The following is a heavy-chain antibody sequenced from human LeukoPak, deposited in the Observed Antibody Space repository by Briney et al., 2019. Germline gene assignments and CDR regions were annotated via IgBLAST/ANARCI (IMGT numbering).Heavy chain of an antibody. CDR3: AKGGPTVPTLPFDY. V-gene: IGHV3-9*03. CDR1: GFTFDDYA. J-gene: IGHJ4*02. CDR2: ISWNSGSI. D-gene: IGHD4/OR15-4a*01. Sequence: GRSLRLSCAASGFTFDDYAMHWVRQAPGKGLEWISGISWNSGSIGYADSVKGRFTISRDNAKNSLYLQMNSLRAEDMALYYCAKGGPTVPTLPFDYWGQGTLVTVSS.